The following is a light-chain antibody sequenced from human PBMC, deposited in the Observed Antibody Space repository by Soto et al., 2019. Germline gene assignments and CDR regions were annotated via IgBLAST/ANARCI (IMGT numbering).Light chain of an antibody. V-gene: IGKV3-11*01. Sequence: EIVLTQSPATLSLSPGERATLSCRASQSVSSYLAWYQQKPGQAPRLLIYDASNRATGIPARFSGSGSGTDFTLTISRLEPEDFAVYYCQQRSNWPRTFGPGTKVEIK. CDR2: DAS. J-gene: IGKJ1*01. CDR3: QQRSNWPRT. CDR1: QSVSSY.